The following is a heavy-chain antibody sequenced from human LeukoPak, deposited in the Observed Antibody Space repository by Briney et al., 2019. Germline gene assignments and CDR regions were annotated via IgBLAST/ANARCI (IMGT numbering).Heavy chain of an antibody. J-gene: IGHJ6*02. CDR1: GGSFSGYY. CDR2: INHSGST. Sequence: SETLSLTCAVYGGSFSGYYWSWIRQPQGKGLEWIGEINHSGSTNYNPSLKSRVTISVDTSKNQFSLKLSSVTAADTAVYYCARSGTGWFDHHHYGMDVWGQGTTVTVSS. D-gene: IGHD3-10*01. CDR3: ARSGTGWFDHHHYGMDV. V-gene: IGHV4-34*01.